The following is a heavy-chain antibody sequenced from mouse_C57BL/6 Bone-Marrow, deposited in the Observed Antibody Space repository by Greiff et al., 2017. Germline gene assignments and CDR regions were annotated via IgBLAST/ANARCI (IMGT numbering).Heavy chain of an antibody. CDR2: INPSNGGT. CDR1: GYTFTSYW. D-gene: IGHD3-2*02. V-gene: IGHV1-53*01. J-gene: IGHJ3*01. CDR3: ARGRQLRLRAWFAY. Sequence: QVQLKQPGTELVKPGASVKLSCKASGYTFTSYWMHWVKQRPGQGLEWIGNINPSNGGTNYNEKFKSKATLTVDKSSSTAYMQLSSLTSEDSAVYYCARGRQLRLRAWFAYWGQGTLVTVSA.